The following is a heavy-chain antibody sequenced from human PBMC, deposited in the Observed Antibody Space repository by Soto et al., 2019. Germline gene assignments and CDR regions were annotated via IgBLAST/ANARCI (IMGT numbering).Heavy chain of an antibody. Sequence: QVQLQQWGAGLLKPSETLSLTCAVYGGSFSGYYWSWIRQPPGKGLEWIGEINHSGTTNYNPSLKSRLTISVDTSKNQFSLKLSSVTAADTAVYYCARVGVRDGDYGVSRFDPWGQGTLVTVSS. V-gene: IGHV4-34*01. CDR1: GGSFSGYY. CDR2: INHSGTT. CDR3: ARVGVRDGDYGVSRFDP. D-gene: IGHD4-17*01. J-gene: IGHJ5*02.